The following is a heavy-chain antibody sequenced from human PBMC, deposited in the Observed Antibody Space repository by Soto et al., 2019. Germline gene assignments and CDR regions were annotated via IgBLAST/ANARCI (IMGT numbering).Heavy chain of an antibody. CDR3: ARDLGGCSGGSCRYNWFDP. CDR2: IIPMYGTV. CDR1: GGTFSSSV. D-gene: IGHD2-15*01. V-gene: IGHV1-69*06. Sequence: QVQLVQSGAEVKKPGSSVTVSCKASGGTFSSSVIRWVRQAPGQGPEWMGGIIPMYGTVNYAQKFQDRVTIIADTSTSTAYMELSSLRSEDTAVYYCARDLGGCSGGSCRYNWFDPWGQGTLVTVSS. J-gene: IGHJ5*02.